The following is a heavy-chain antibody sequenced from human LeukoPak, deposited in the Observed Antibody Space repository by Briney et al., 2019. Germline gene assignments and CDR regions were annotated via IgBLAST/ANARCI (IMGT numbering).Heavy chain of an antibody. Sequence: PSQTLSLTCTVSGGSISSGSYYWSWIRQPAGKGLEWIGRIYTSGSTNYNPSLKSRVTISVDTSKNQFSLKLSSVTAADTAVYYCARGRRGWLGAFDYWGQGTLVTVSS. D-gene: IGHD6-19*01. CDR3: ARGRRGWLGAFDY. CDR1: GGSISSGSYY. CDR2: IYTSGST. V-gene: IGHV4-61*02. J-gene: IGHJ4*01.